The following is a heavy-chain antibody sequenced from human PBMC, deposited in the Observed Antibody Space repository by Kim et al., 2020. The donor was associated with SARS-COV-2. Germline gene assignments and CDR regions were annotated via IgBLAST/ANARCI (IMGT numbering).Heavy chain of an antibody. V-gene: IGHV1-18*01. CDR1: GYTFTSYA. CDR2: INTYTGNT. CDR3: ARKLGNNAFDI. J-gene: IGHJ3*02. Sequence: ASVKVSCKASGYTFTSYAISWVRQAPGQGLERMGWINTYTGNTDYAQKLQGRVTMTTDTSTSTAYMELRSLRSDDTAVYYCARKLGNNAFDIWGQGTMVTVSS. D-gene: IGHD7-27*01.